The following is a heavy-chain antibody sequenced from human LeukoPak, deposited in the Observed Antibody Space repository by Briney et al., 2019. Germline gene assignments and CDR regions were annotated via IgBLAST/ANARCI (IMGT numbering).Heavy chain of an antibody. J-gene: IGHJ4*02. CDR1: GGSISSYY. CDR2: IYYSGST. V-gene: IGHV4-59*01. CDR3: ASLTTGTTSSYYFDY. D-gene: IGHD1-1*01. Sequence: SETLSLTCTVPGGSISSYYWSWIRQPPGKGLEWIGYIYYSGSTNYNPSLKSRVTISVDTSKNQFSLKLSSVTAADTAVYYCASLTTGTTSSYYFDYWGQGTLVTVSS.